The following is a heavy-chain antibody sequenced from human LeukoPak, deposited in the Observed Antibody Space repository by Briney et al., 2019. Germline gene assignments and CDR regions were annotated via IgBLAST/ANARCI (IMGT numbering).Heavy chain of an antibody. CDR2: ISDNGDNT. CDR3: VKAAGSWYGYFDY. D-gene: IGHD6-13*01. Sequence: GGSLRLSCSASGFTFSNYAIHWVRQAPGRGLEYVSTISDNGDNTNYADSVKGRFTISRDNSKNTLYLQMSSLRPEDTAVYYCVKAAGSWYGYFDYWGQGTLVTVSS. J-gene: IGHJ4*02. V-gene: IGHV3-64D*06. CDR1: GFTFSNYA.